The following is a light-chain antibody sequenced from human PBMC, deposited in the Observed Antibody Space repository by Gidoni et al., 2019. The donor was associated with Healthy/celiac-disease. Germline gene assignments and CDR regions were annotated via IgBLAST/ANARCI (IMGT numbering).Light chain of an antibody. J-gene: IGKJ3*01. CDR2: GAS. CDR3: QQYGSSSRFT. Sequence: EIVLTQCPGTLSLSPGERATLSCRARQSGSSSYLAWYQQKPGQAPRPLIYGASSRATGIPDRFSGSGSGTDFTLTISRLEPADFAVSYCQQYGSSSRFTFGPGTKVDIK. CDR1: QSGSSSY. V-gene: IGKV3-20*01.